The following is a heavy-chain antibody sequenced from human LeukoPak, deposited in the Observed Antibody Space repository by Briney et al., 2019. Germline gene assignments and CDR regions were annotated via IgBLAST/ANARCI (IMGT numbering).Heavy chain of an antibody. CDR1: GGTFSSYA. D-gene: IGHD5-12*01. CDR3: ARDLGWLRPPTELGY. Sequence: SVKVSFKASGGTFSSYAISWVRQAPGQGLEWMGGIIPIFGTANYAQKFQGRVTITADESTSTAYMELSSLRSEDTAVYYCARDLGWLRPPTELGYWGQGTLVTVSS. V-gene: IGHV1-69*13. J-gene: IGHJ4*02. CDR2: IIPIFGTA.